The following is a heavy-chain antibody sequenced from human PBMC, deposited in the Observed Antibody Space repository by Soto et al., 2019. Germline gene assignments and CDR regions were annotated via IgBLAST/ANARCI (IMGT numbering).Heavy chain of an antibody. CDR2: ISYDGSNK. CDR1: GFTFSSYG. CDR3: AKERRNYGDILGY. D-gene: IGHD4-17*01. Sequence: QVQLVESGGGVVQPGRSLRLSCAASGFTFSSYGMHWVRQAPGKGLEWVAVISYDGSNKYYADSVKGRFTISRDNSKNTLYLQMNSLRAGDTAVYYCAKERRNYGDILGYWGQGTLVTVSS. V-gene: IGHV3-30*18. J-gene: IGHJ4*02.